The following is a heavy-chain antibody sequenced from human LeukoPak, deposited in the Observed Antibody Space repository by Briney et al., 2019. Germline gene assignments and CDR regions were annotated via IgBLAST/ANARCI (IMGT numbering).Heavy chain of an antibody. CDR2: ISCSGGST. CDR1: GFTFSSYA. D-gene: IGHD3-22*01. J-gene: IGHJ4*02. V-gene: IGHV3-23*01. Sequence: PGGSLRLSCAASGFTFSSYAMSWVPQAPGKGLEWVSAISCSGGSTYYADSVKGRFTISRDNSKNTLYLPLTSLRAEDTAVYYCAKDHLYYYDSSGIADYWGQGTLVTVSS. CDR3: AKDHLYYYDSSGIADY.